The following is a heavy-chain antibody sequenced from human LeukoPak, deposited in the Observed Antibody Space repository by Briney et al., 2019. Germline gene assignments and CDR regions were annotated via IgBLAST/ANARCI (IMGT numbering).Heavy chain of an antibody. D-gene: IGHD3-22*01. CDR3: ARDRYDSSGTHWFDP. CDR2: IGGSGVYR. CDR1: GLTFSDYY. Sequence: GGSLRLSCAASGLTFSDYYMSWLRQAPGRGLERVSYIGGSGVYRNYADSVKGRFTISRDNTKNSLSLQMNSLRVEDTAVYYCARDRYDSSGTHWFDPWGQGTLVTVSS. J-gene: IGHJ5*02. V-gene: IGHV3-11*05.